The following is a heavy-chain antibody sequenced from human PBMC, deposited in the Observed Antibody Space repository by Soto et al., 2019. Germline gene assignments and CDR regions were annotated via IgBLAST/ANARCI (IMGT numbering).Heavy chain of an antibody. CDR1: GGTFNSFA. V-gene: IGHV1-69*01. Sequence: VQLVQSGAEVRKPGSSVKVSCKASGGTFNSFAFSWVRQAPGQGLAWMGGIIPVLGTADDAQKFQGRITITADESTSTAYMELSSLGSEDTAVYYCARTKGGGPPYYRMDVWGQGTTITVSS. J-gene: IGHJ6*02. CDR3: ARTKGGGPPYYRMDV. CDR2: IIPVLGTA. D-gene: IGHD1-26*01.